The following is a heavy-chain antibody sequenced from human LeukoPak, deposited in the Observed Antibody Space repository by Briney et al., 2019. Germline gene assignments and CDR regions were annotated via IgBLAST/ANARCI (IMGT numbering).Heavy chain of an antibody. CDR2: ISYDGSNK. CDR3: ARDSGYYGSGSYYGDAFDI. Sequence: PGGSLRLSCAASGFTFTHYGIHWVRQAPGKGLEWVAVISYDGSNKYYADSVKGRFTISRDNSKNTLYLQMNSLRAEDTAVYYCARDSGYYGSGSYYGDAFDIWGQGTMVTVSS. CDR1: GFTFTHYG. D-gene: IGHD3-10*01. V-gene: IGHV3-30*03. J-gene: IGHJ3*02.